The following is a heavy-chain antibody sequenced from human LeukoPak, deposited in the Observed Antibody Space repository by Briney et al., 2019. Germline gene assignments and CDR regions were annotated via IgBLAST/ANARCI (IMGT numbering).Heavy chain of an antibody. J-gene: IGHJ4*02. CDR3: AKGLTGTTLFDY. V-gene: IGHV3-30*18. D-gene: IGHD1-7*01. CDR2: ISYDGSNK. Sequence: PGRSLRLSCAASGFTFSSYGMHWVRQAPGKGLEWVAVISYDGSNKYYADSVKGRFTISRDNSKNTLYLQMSSLRAEDTALYYCAKGLTGTTLFDYWGQGTLVTVSS. CDR1: GFTFSSYG.